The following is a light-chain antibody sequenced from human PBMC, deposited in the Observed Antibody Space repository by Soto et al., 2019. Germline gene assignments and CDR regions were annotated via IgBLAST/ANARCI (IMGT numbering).Light chain of an antibody. CDR3: QQSNVWPPIT. CDR1: QSVAANY. J-gene: IGKJ5*01. CDR2: GAY. V-gene: IGKV3D-20*02. Sequence: EVVLTQSPGTLSLSPGERATLSCRASQSVAANYLAWYQQKPGQAPRLLIYGAYSRAPGIPDRFSGSGSGTDFTLTINNLEPEDFAVYYCQQSNVWPPITCGQGTRLEIK.